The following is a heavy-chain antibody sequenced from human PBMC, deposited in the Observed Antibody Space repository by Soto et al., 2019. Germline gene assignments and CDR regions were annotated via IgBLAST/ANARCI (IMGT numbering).Heavy chain of an antibody. CDR3: ARGGVATIFGDS. CDR2: IDGSSDTI. Sequence: LRLSCAASGFTLSRYSMNWVRQAPGKGLEWLSYIDGSSDTIYYADSVKGRFIISRDNAKNSLYLQMNSLRDEDTAVYYCARGGVATIFGDSWGQGTLVTVSS. J-gene: IGHJ4*02. D-gene: IGHD5-12*01. V-gene: IGHV3-48*02. CDR1: GFTLSRYS.